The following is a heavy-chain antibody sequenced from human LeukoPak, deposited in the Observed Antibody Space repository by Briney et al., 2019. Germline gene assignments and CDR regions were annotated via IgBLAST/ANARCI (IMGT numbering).Heavy chain of an antibody. Sequence: PSETLSLTCAVYGGSFSGYYWSWIRQPPGKGLEWIGEINHSGSTNYNPSLKSRVTISVDTSKNQFSLKLSSVTAADTAVYYCARMGYQLLDDAFDIWGQGTMATVSS. J-gene: IGHJ3*02. CDR3: ARMGYQLLDDAFDI. V-gene: IGHV4-34*01. CDR2: INHSGST. CDR1: GGSFSGYY. D-gene: IGHD2-2*01.